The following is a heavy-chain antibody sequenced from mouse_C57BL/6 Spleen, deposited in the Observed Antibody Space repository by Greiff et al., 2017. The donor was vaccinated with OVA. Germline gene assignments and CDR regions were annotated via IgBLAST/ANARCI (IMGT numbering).Heavy chain of an antibody. Sequence: EVKLMESGGGLVQPGGSMKLSCAASGFTFSDAWMDWVRQSPEKGLEWVAEIRNKANNHATYYAESVKGRFTISRDDSKSSVYLQMNSLRAEDTGIYYCTSPLTTVVAGYFDVWGTGTTVTVSS. V-gene: IGHV6-6*01. CDR2: IRNKANNHAT. D-gene: IGHD1-1*01. J-gene: IGHJ1*03. CDR1: GFTFSDAW. CDR3: TSPLTTVVAGYFDV.